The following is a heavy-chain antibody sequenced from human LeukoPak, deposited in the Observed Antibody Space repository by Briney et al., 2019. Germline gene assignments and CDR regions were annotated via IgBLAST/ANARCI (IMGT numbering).Heavy chain of an antibody. CDR3: ARGGTVRWFDP. Sequence: PSETLSLTCAVFGGSFSAYYWSWIRQPPGKGLEWIGEINHSGSTNYNPSLKSRVTISVDTPNNQFSLNLRSVTAADTAVYYCARGGTVRWFDPWGQGTLVTVSS. J-gene: IGHJ5*02. CDR1: GGSFSAYY. CDR2: INHSGST. V-gene: IGHV4-34*01. D-gene: IGHD1/OR15-1a*01.